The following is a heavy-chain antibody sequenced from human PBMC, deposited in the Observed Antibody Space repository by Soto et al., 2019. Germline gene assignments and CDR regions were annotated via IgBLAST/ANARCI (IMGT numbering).Heavy chain of an antibody. CDR1: CCAVSITNW. CDR3: ATLPPRIEVTVLPIPT. V-gene: IGHV4-4*02. D-gene: IGHD2-15*01. CDR2: IYHIGST. J-gene: IGHJ5*02. Sequence: SQSLSRTYDTSCCAVSITNWRRWLGQSPGHGLECFGDIYHIGSTNYNPSLRGRVTISVDKSNNQFSLTLKYVTAADTAVYYCATLPPRIEVTVLPIPTWGQGTLVTVSS.